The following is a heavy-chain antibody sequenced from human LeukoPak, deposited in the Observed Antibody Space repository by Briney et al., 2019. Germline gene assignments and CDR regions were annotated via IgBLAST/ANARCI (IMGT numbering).Heavy chain of an antibody. Sequence: SGPTLVNPTQTLTLTCTFSGFSLSTSGVGVGWIRQPPGKALEWLALIYWNDDKRYSPSLKSRLTITKDTSKNQVVLTMTNMDPVDTAPYYCAHTVALLWFGELLPHPDYWGQGTLVTVSS. CDR1: GFSLSTSGVG. CDR3: AHTVALLWFGELLPHPDY. J-gene: IGHJ4*02. CDR2: IYWNDDK. D-gene: IGHD3-10*01. V-gene: IGHV2-5*01.